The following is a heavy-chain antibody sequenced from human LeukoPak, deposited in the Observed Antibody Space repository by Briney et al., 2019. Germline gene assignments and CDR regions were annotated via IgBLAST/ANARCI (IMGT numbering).Heavy chain of an antibody. CDR2: INHYGST. Sequence: PSETLSLTCAVYGGSFSGYYWSWIRQPPGKGLEWIGEINHYGSTNYNPSLKSRVTISVGTSKNQFSLKLTSVTAADTAVYYCARGLRELFRCFCSGGSCYEVWFDPWGQGILVTVSS. D-gene: IGHD2-15*01. CDR1: GGSFSGYY. CDR3: ARGLRELFRCFCSGGSCYEVWFDP. V-gene: IGHV4-34*01. J-gene: IGHJ5*02.